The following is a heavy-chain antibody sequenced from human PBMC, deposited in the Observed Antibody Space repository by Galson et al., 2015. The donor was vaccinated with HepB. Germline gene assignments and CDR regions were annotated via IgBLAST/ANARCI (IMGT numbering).Heavy chain of an antibody. D-gene: IGHD3-22*01. CDR3: TTDRSPTYYYDSSGYYYIFGGY. CDR2: IKSKTDGGTT. V-gene: IGHV3-15*01. CDR1: GFTFSNAW. J-gene: IGHJ4*02. Sequence: SLRLSCAASGFTFSNAWMSWVRQAPGKGLEWVGRIKSKTDGGTTDYAAPVKGRFTISRDDSKNTLYLQMNSLKTEDTAVYYCTTDRSPTYYYDSSGYYYIFGGYWGQGTLVTVSS.